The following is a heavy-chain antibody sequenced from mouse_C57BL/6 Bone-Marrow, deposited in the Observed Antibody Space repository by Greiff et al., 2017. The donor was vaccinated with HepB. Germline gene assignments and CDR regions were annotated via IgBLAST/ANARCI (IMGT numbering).Heavy chain of an antibody. Sequence: VQLQQPGAELVKPGASVKLSCKASGYTFTSYWMQWVKQRPGQGLEWIGEIDPSDSYTNYNQKFKGKATLTVDTSSSTAYMQLSSLTSEDSAVYYCASRYSNNDYWGQGTTLTVSS. J-gene: IGHJ2*01. CDR1: GYTFTSYW. CDR3: ASRYSNNDY. D-gene: IGHD2-5*01. V-gene: IGHV1-50*01. CDR2: IDPSDSYT.